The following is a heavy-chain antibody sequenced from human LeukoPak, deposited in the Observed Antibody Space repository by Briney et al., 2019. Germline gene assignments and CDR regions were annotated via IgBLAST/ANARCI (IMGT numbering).Heavy chain of an antibody. D-gene: IGHD2-2*01. CDR1: GLTFSSYS. CDR3: ARDLVVVPAAMPSWFDP. Sequence: GGSLRLSCATSGLTFSSYSMNWVRQAPGKGLEWVSSISSSSSYIYYADSVKGRFTISRDNAKNSLYLQMNSLRAEDTAVYYCARDLVVVPAAMPSWFDPWGQGTLVTVSS. J-gene: IGHJ5*02. V-gene: IGHV3-21*01. CDR2: ISSSSSYI.